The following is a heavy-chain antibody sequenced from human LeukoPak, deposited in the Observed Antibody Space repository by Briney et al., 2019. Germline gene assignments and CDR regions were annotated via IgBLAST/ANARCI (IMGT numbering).Heavy chain of an antibody. D-gene: IGHD4-23*01. CDR3: AVNGGTPDH. CDR1: GFTFTSYW. V-gene: IGHV3-7*02. CDR2: IKTDGSEI. J-gene: IGHJ4*02. Sequence: GGSLRLSCAASGFTFTSYWMSWVRQAPGKGLQWVANIKTDGSEIHYVDSVKGRFTISRDNAENSLYLQMNSLRAEDTAVYYCAVNGGTPDHWGQGILVTVSS.